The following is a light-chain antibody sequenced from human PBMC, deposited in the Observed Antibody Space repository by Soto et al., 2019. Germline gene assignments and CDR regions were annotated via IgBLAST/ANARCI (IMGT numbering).Light chain of an antibody. CDR2: DVS. Sequence: QSALTQPRSVSGSPGQSVTISCTGTSSDVGGYNYVSWYQQHAGKAPKLMIYDVSKRPSGVPDRFSGSKSANTASLTISGLQAEDEAHYYCCSYAGSYTVLFGGGTKVTVL. CDR3: CSYAGSYTVL. J-gene: IGLJ2*01. V-gene: IGLV2-11*01. CDR1: SSDVGGYNY.